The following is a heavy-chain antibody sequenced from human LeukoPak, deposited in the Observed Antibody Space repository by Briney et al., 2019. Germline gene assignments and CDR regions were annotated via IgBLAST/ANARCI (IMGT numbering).Heavy chain of an antibody. J-gene: IGHJ3*02. CDR2: TNPSGGST. Sequence: ASVRVSCKASGYTFTSYYMHWVRQAPGQGLEWMGITNPSGGSTSYAQKFQGRVTMTRDTSTSTVYMELSSLRSEDTAVYYCAREADYGDYGNDAFDIWGQGTMVTVSS. CDR3: AREADYGDYGNDAFDI. V-gene: IGHV1-46*01. D-gene: IGHD4-17*01. CDR1: GYTFTSYY.